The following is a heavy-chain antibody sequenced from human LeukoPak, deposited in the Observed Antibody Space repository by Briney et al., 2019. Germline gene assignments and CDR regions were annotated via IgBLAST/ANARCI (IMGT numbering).Heavy chain of an antibody. CDR1: GYTFTSHY. CDR3: TSWAGEVKNGLWSGPFGY. J-gene: IGHJ4*02. V-gene: IGHV1-46*01. Sequence: ASVKVSCKASGYTFTSHYFHWVRQAPGQGLEWMGIIDPSGGSTNYAQKFQGRVAMTRDTSTSTVYMDLSSLRSEDTAVYYCTSWAGEVKNGLWSGPFGYWGQGALVTVSP. D-gene: IGHD3-3*01. CDR2: IDPSGGST.